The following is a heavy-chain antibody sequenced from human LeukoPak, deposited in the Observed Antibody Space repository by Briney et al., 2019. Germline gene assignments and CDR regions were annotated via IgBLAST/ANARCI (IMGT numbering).Heavy chain of an antibody. Sequence: SGTLSLTCAVSGGSISSSNWWSWVRQPPGKGLEWIGEIYHSGSTNYNPSLKSRVTISVDKSKNQFSLKLSSVTAADTAVYYCARDRSDDSRWYVGSHWGQGTLVTVSS. CDR3: ARDRSDDSRWYVGSH. CDR2: IYHSGST. CDR1: GGSISSSNW. J-gene: IGHJ4*02. D-gene: IGHD6-13*01. V-gene: IGHV4-4*02.